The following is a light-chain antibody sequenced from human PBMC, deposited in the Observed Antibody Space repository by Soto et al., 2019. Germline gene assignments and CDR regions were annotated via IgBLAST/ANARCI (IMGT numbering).Light chain of an antibody. V-gene: IGLV2-14*03. CDR2: DVN. J-gene: IGLJ3*02. Sequence: QSVLTQPASVSGSPGQSITISCTGTSSDVGGYNYVSWYQQHPGKAPKLIIYDVNNRPSGVSNRFSGSKSGNTASLTISGLQAEDEADYYCNSYTNSATWVFGGGTQLTVL. CDR1: SSDVGGYNY. CDR3: NSYTNSATWV.